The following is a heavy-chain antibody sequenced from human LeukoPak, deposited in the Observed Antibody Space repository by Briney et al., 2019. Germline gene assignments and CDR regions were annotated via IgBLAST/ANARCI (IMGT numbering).Heavy chain of an antibody. Sequence: PGGSLRLSCAASGFTFSSYGMSWVRQAPGKGLEWVSAISGSGGSTYYADSVKGRSTISRDNSKNTLYLQMNSLRAEDTAVYYCAKSTTVPNYFDYWGQGTLVTVSS. V-gene: IGHV3-23*01. D-gene: IGHD4-17*01. CDR1: GFTFSSYG. CDR3: AKSTTVPNYFDY. J-gene: IGHJ4*02. CDR2: ISGSGGST.